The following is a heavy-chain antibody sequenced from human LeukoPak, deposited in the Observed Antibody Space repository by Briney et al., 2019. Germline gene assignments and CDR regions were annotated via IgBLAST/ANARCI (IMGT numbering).Heavy chain of an antibody. Sequence: PGRSLRLSCAASGFTFSSYAMHWVRQAPGKGLEWVAVISYDGSNKYYADSVKGRFTISRDNSKNTLYLQMNSLRAEDTDVYYCARVGMIVVVLGAFDIWGQGTMVTVSS. J-gene: IGHJ3*02. CDR1: GFTFSSYA. D-gene: IGHD3-22*01. CDR2: ISYDGSNK. V-gene: IGHV3-30*04. CDR3: ARVGMIVVVLGAFDI.